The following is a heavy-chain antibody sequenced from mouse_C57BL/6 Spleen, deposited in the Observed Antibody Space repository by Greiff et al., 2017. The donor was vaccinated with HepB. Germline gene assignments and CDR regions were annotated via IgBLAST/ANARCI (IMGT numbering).Heavy chain of an antibody. Sequence: DVKLVESGGGLVKPGGSLKLSCAASGFTFSDYGMHWVRQAPEKGLEWVAYISSGSSTIYYADTVKGRFTISRDNAKNTLFLQMTSLRSEDTAMYYCARPKIYDGYYNWYFDVWGTGTTVTVSS. CDR3: ARPKIYDGYYNWYFDV. J-gene: IGHJ1*03. D-gene: IGHD2-3*01. CDR2: ISSGSSTI. V-gene: IGHV5-17*01. CDR1: GFTFSDYG.